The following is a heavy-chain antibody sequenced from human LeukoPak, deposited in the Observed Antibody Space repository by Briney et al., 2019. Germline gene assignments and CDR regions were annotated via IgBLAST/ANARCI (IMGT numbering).Heavy chain of an antibody. V-gene: IGHV4-59*01. CDR3: ARDGASRLDP. CDR2: IYNSETT. J-gene: IGHJ5*02. CDR1: GGSINGYY. D-gene: IGHD4/OR15-4a*01. Sequence: PSETLSLTCTVSGGSINGYYWTWIRQPPGKGLEWIGHIYNSETTNYNPSLRSRVIMSVDTSKKQFSLKLSSVTAADTAVYYCARDGASRLDPWGQGTLVTVSS.